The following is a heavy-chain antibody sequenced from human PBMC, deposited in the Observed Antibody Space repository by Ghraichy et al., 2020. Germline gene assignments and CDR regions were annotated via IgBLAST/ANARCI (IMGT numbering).Heavy chain of an antibody. CDR2: ISGTGDT. CDR3: AKASGNGWYYFDF. CDR1: GFTFRNFA. V-gene: IGHV3-23*01. Sequence: GGSLRLSCATSGFTFRNFAMTWVRQAPGKGLEWVSTISGTGDTNYADSVKGSFTISRDNSKNMLSLQMNSLRAEDTALYYCAKASGNGWYYFDFRGQGTLVTVSS. J-gene: IGHJ4*02. D-gene: IGHD6-19*01.